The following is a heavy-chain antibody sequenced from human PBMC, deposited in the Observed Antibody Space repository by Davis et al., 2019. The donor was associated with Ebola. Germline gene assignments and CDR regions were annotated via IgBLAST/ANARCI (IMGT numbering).Heavy chain of an antibody. D-gene: IGHD2-2*01. V-gene: IGHV1-2*04. J-gene: IGHJ3*02. CDR3: ARSESYCSSTSCYSEDAFDI. Sequence: ASVKVSCKGSGYTFTGYYMHWVRQAPGQELEWMGWINPNSGGTNYAQKFQGWVTMTRDTSISTAYMELSRLRSDDTAVYYCARSESYCSSTSCYSEDAFDIWGQGTMVTVSS. CDR2: INPNSGGT. CDR1: GYTFTGYY.